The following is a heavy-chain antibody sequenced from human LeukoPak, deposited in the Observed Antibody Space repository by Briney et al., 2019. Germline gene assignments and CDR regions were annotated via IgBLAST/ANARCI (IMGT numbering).Heavy chain of an antibody. CDR3: ASQYGSGALYYYYYMDV. Sequence: PGGSLRLSCAASGFSFSSYWMSWVRQAPGKGLEWVAYINQGGSEKYYVDSVRGRFTISRDDAKNSLYLQMNSLRAEDTAVYYCASQYGSGALYYYYYMDVWGKGTTVTISS. CDR2: INQGGSEK. V-gene: IGHV3-7*01. D-gene: IGHD3-10*01. J-gene: IGHJ6*03. CDR1: GFSFSSYW.